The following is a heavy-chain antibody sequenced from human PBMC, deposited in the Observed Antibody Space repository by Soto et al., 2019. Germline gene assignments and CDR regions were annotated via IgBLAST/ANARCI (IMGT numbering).Heavy chain of an antibody. J-gene: IGHJ5*02. D-gene: IGHD4-17*01. CDR3: VRGPTALDP. Sequence: PSQALSLTCPISGDSVSCNSASWKWTRQSASRGLEWLGRTYNRSKWYSVYAVSVKSRITIKPDTSKNDYALQLNFVTPEDTAVYYCVRGPTALDPWGQGTLVTVSS. CDR1: GDSVSCNSAS. V-gene: IGHV6-1*01. CDR2: TYNRSKWYS.